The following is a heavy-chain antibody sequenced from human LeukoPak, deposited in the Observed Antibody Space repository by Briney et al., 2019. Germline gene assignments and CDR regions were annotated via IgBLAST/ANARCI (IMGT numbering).Heavy chain of an antibody. D-gene: IGHD3-10*01. CDR3: ARDYGSGSYYNYYYYGMDV. Sequence: GGSLRLSRAASGFTFSSYSMNWVRQAPGKGLEWVSYISSSSSTIYYADSVKGRFTISRDNAKNSLYLQMNSLRAEDTAVYYCARDYGSGSYYNYYYYGMDVWGQGTTVTVPS. CDR2: ISSSSSTI. V-gene: IGHV3-48*01. J-gene: IGHJ6*02. CDR1: GFTFSSYS.